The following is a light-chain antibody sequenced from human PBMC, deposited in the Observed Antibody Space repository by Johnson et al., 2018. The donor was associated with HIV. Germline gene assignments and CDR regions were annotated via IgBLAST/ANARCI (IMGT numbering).Light chain of an antibody. V-gene: IGLV1-51*02. CDR3: GTWDSSLSAGV. CDR1: SSNIGNNY. Sequence: QSVLTQPPSVSAAPRQKVTISCSGSSSNIGNNYVSWYQQLPGTAPKLPIYENNKRPSGIPDRFSGSKSGSSATLDITGLQPGDEADYFCGTWDSSLSAGVFGTGTKVTVL. J-gene: IGLJ1*01. CDR2: ENN.